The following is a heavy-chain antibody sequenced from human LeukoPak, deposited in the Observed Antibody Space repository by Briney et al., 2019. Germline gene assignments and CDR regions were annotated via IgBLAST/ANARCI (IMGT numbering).Heavy chain of an antibody. CDR1: GYTFTIYA. D-gene: IGHD3-22*01. CDR2: INAGNGNT. V-gene: IGHV1-3*01. CDR3: ARDYYDSSRTFDY. Sequence: ASVTVSYKASGYTFTIYAMHWVRQAPGQRLEWMGWINAGNGNTKYSQKFQGRVTITRDTSASTAYMELSSLRSEDTAVYYCARDYYDSSRTFDYWGQGTLVTVSS. J-gene: IGHJ4*02.